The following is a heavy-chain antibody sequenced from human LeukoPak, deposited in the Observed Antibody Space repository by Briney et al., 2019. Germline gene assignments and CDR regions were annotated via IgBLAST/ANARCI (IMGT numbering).Heavy chain of an antibody. CDR3: ARATYSGSHKVGY. D-gene: IGHD1-26*01. CDR2: INHSGST. CDR1: GGSFSGYY. Sequence: SETLSLTCAVYGGSFSGYYWSWIRQPPGKGLEWIGEINHSGSTNHNPSLKSRVTISVDTSKNQFSLKLSSVTAADTAVYYCARATYSGSHKVGYWGQGTLVTVSS. V-gene: IGHV4-34*01. J-gene: IGHJ4*02.